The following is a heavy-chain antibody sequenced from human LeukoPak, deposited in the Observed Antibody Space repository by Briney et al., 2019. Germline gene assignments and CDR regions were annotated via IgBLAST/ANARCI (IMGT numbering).Heavy chain of an antibody. D-gene: IGHD3-10*01. J-gene: IGHJ6*03. CDR1: GFIFSDIG. CDR2: IRYDGSNK. V-gene: IGHV3-30*02. CDR3: AKDAALHYGSGYYMDV. Sequence: GGSLRLSCVASGFIFSDIGMHWVRQAPGKGLEWVAFIRYDGSNKYYTNSVKGRFTISRDNAKYSLYLQMNSLRAEDTAVYYCAKDAALHYGSGYYMDVWGKGTTVTISS.